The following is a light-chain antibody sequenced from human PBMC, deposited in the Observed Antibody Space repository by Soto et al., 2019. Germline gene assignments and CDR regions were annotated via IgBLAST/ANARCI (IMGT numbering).Light chain of an antibody. J-gene: IGLJ2*01. V-gene: IGLV4-69*01. Sequence: QLVLTQSPSASASLGASVKLTCVLSSGHSNYAVAWHQQQPEKGPRYLMRLNSDGSHNRGDGIPDRFSGSSSGTECYLTISRLQSEDEADYYCQTWGTGTVIFGGGTKLTVL. CDR2: LNSDGSH. CDR1: SGHSNYA. CDR3: QTWGTGTVI.